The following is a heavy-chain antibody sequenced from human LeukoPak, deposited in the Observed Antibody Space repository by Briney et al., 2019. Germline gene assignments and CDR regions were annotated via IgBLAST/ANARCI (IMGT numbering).Heavy chain of an antibody. CDR1: GFSFTTYW. J-gene: IGHJ4*02. CDR2: IKQDGTEK. V-gene: IGHV3-7*01. CDR3: TRRKINYYYGSGSYSGPVDY. Sequence: GGSLRLSCAASGFSFTTYWMSWVRQAPGKGLEWVANIKQDGTEKYYVDSVKGRFTISRDYAKNSLYLQMNSLRIEDTAVYYCTRRKINYYYGSGSYSGPVDYWGQGTLVTVSS. D-gene: IGHD3-10*01.